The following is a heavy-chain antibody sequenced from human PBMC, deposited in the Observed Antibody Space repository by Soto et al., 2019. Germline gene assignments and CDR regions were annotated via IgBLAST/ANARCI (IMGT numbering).Heavy chain of an antibody. CDR3: AREYISGYGTFIDY. Sequence: GGSLRLSCAASGFTFSSYWMHWVRQAPGKGLVWVSRINSDGSSTSYADSVKGRFTISRDNAKNTLYLQMNNLRAEDTAVYYCAREYISGYGTFIDYWGQGTLVTVSS. V-gene: IGHV3-74*01. J-gene: IGHJ4*02. CDR1: GFTFSSYW. D-gene: IGHD5-12*01. CDR2: INSDGSST.